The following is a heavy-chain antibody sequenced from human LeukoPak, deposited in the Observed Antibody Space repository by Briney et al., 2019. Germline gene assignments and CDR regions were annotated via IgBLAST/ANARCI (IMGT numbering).Heavy chain of an antibody. CDR1: GFTFSDYY. CDR3: ARDQFSSSYYYYDMDV. J-gene: IGHJ6*02. V-gene: IGHV3-11*01. D-gene: IGHD6-13*01. Sequence: PGGSLRLSCAASGFTFSDYYMSWIRQAPGEGLEWVSYISSSGSTIYYADSVKGRFTISRDNAKNSLYLQMNSLRAEDTAVYYCARDQFSSSYYYYDMDVWGQGTTVTVSS. CDR2: ISSSGSTI.